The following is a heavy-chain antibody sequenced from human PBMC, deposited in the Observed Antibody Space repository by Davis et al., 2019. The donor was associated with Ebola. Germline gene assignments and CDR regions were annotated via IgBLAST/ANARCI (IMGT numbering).Heavy chain of an antibody. J-gene: IGHJ4*02. Sequence: GESLKISCAASGFTFSGSAMHWVRQASGKGLEWVGRIRSKANSYATAYAASVKGRFTISRDDSKNTLYLQMNSLRAEDTAVYYCAKRRDYYGSYFDYWGQGTLVTVSS. CDR1: GFTFSGSA. V-gene: IGHV3-73*01. D-gene: IGHD3-10*01. CDR3: AKRRDYYGSYFDY. CDR2: IRSKANSYAT.